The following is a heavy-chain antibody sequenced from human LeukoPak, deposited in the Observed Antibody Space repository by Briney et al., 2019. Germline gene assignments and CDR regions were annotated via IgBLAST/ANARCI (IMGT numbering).Heavy chain of an antibody. J-gene: IGHJ4*02. CDR2: TNPNSGGT. CDR3: AREASMVRGVISPLGY. D-gene: IGHD3-10*01. CDR1: GYTFTGYY. Sequence: ASVKVSCKASGYTFTGYYMDWVRQAPGQGLEWMGWTNPNSGGTNYAQKFQGRVTMTRDTSISTAYMELSRLRSDDTAVYYCAREASMVRGVISPLGYWGQGTLVTVSS. V-gene: IGHV1-2*02.